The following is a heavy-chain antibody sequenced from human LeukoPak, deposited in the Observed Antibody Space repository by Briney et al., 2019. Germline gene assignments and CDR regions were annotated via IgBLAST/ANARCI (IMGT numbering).Heavy chain of an antibody. J-gene: IGHJ4*02. D-gene: IGHD6-19*01. Sequence: PTETLSLTCTVSGGSISSSSYYWGWIRQPPGKGLEWIGSIYYSGSTYYNPSLKSRVTISVDTSKNQFSLKLSSVTAADTAVYYCARSTSSYSSGWYVPFDYWGQGTLVTVSS. CDR1: GGSISSSSYY. V-gene: IGHV4-39*01. CDR2: IYYSGST. CDR3: ARSTSSYSSGWYVPFDY.